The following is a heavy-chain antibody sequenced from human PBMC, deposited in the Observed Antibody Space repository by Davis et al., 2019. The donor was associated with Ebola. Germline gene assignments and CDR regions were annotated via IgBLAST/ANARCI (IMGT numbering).Heavy chain of an antibody. CDR2: ISSGGVTT. CDR3: ARVNLWSRGWGMDV. Sequence: ESLKISCAASGFTFSTHAMIWVRQAPGKGLEWLSYISSGGVTTYYADSVKGRFSSSRDNAKNSLFLQMDSLRDEDSAVYYCARVNLWSRGWGMDVWGKGNTVTVSS. J-gene: IGHJ6*03. V-gene: IGHV3-48*02. D-gene: IGHD2-21*01. CDR1: GFTFSTHA.